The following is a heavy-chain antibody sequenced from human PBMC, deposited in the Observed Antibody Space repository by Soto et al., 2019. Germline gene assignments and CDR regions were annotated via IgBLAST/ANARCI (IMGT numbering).Heavy chain of an antibody. CDR2: IYHSGST. V-gene: IGHV4-4*02. CDR1: SGSISSSNW. Sequence: SETLSLTCAVSSGSISSSNWWSWVRQPPGKGLEWIGEIYHSGSTNYNPSLKSRVTISVDKSKNQFSLKLSSVTAADTAVYYCARGGYDYIWGSYRYTGYFDYWGQGTLVTVSS. D-gene: IGHD3-16*02. J-gene: IGHJ4*02. CDR3: ARGGYDYIWGSYRYTGYFDY.